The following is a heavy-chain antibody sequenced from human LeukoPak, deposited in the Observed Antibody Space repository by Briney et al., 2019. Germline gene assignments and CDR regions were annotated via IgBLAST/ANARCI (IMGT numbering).Heavy chain of an antibody. D-gene: IGHD3-10*01. CDR2: INPNIGGT. V-gene: IGHV1-2*02. CDR3: ARCGSGTDLYDYYFMDV. Sequence: ASVKVSCKASGYTFTGFYIHWVRQAPGQGPEWMGWINPNIGGTNYAQKFRGRVSLTRDTSTSTAYMELNRLRSDDTAVYYCARCGSGTDLYDYYFMDVWGKGTTVTVS. J-gene: IGHJ6*03. CDR1: GYTFTGFY.